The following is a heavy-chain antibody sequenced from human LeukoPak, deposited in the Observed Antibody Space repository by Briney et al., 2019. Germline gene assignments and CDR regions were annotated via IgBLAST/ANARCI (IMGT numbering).Heavy chain of an antibody. Sequence: PGGSLRLSCAASGFTFSDYGMYWVRQAPGKGLEWVALIWYDGGKKYYTDSVRGRFTISRDNSKNTLYFQMNSLRAEDTAVYYCVRYCNGGSCYRAAFDVWGPGTTVTVSS. CDR3: VRYCNGGSCYRAAFDV. D-gene: IGHD2-15*01. CDR2: IWYDGGKK. J-gene: IGHJ3*01. CDR1: GFTFSDYG. V-gene: IGHV3-33*01.